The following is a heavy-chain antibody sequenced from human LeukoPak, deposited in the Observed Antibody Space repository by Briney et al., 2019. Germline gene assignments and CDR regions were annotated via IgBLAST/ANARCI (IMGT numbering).Heavy chain of an antibody. J-gene: IGHJ4*02. CDR2: IYYSGST. CDR1: GGSISSYY. CDR3: VRDVDY. Sequence: PSETLSLTCTVSGGSISSYYWSWIRQPPGKGLEWIGYIYYSGSTNYNPSLKSRVTISVDKSKNQFSLKLSSVTAAVTAVYYCVRDVDYWGQGTLVTVSS. V-gene: IGHV4-59*12.